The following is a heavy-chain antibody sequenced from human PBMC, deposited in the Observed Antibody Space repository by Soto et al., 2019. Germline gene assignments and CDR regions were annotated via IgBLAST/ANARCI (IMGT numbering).Heavy chain of an antibody. Sequence: PSETLSLTCTVSGGSVSSGSYYWSWIRQPPGKGLEWIGYIYYSGSTNYNPSLKSRVTISVDTSKNQFSLKLSSVTAADTAVYYCARDLGYYFAYWGQGTLVTVSS. CDR3: ARDLGYYFAY. CDR2: IYYSGST. V-gene: IGHV4-61*01. D-gene: IGHD3-16*01. CDR1: GGSVSSGSYY. J-gene: IGHJ4*02.